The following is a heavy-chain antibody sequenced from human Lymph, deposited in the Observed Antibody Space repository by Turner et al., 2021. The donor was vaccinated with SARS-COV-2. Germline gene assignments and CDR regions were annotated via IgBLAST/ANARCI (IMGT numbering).Heavy chain of an antibody. CDR3: AKDGGGYFDY. D-gene: IGHD3-10*01. V-gene: IGHV3-30*18. CDR2: ISYDGSNK. Sequence: QVQLVESGVGVVQPGRSLSLSCEASGFTFSSYGMHWVRQAPGKGLEWVAVISYDGSNKYYADSVKGRFTISRDNSKNTLYLQMNSLRAEDTAVYYCAKDGGGYFDYWGQGTLVTVSS. CDR1: GFTFSSYG. J-gene: IGHJ4*02.